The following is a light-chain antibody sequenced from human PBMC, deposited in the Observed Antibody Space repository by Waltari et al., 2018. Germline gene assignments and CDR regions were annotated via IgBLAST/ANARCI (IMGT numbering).Light chain of an antibody. Sequence: QSALTQPPSASGSPGQSVTISCTGTSSDTGIYTYVSWYQQYPGKAPKFLIYEVTKRPTGVPDRFSGSKSGNTASLTVSGLQAEDEADYYCSSYAGSNNYVFGTGTKVTVL. CDR2: EVT. V-gene: IGLV2-8*01. CDR1: SSDTGIYTY. CDR3: SSYAGSNNYV. J-gene: IGLJ1*01.